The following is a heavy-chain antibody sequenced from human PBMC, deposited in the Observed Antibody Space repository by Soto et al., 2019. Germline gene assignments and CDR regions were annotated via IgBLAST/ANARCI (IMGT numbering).Heavy chain of an antibody. CDR3: ARDYDIWGEDWFDP. V-gene: IGHV1-18*01. CDR2: ISGYNGDT. CDR1: GYTFTNFG. D-gene: IGHD3-9*01. J-gene: IGHJ5*02. Sequence: QVQLVQGGGEMRKPGASVKVSCKASGYTFTNFGISWVRQAPGQGFEWVGWISGYNGDTNYAPKFRGRVIMTKDTSTTTAYMELTTLTSDDTAVYYCARDYDIWGEDWFDPWGQGTLVTVSS.